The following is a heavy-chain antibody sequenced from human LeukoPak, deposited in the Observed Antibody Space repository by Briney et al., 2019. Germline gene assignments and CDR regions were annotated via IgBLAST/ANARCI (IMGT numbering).Heavy chain of an antibody. CDR1: GFRFSYHD. CDR2: IGAAGAHT. Sequence: GGSLRLSCAASGFRFSYHDMHWVRQAPGKGLEFVSSIGAAGAHTFYADSVKGRFTISRDNFQSTMSLQMDGLRPEDSAVYYCARELGGTKTGGFDIWGQGTVVTVSS. D-gene: IGHD1-14*01. CDR3: ARELGGTKTGGFDI. V-gene: IGHV3-64*02. J-gene: IGHJ3*02.